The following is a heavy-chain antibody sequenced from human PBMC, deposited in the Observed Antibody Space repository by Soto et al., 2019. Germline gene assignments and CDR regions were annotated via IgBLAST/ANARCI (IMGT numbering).Heavy chain of an antibody. J-gene: IGHJ4*02. D-gene: IGHD6-19*01. CDR3: ARSSGDAPAGLDY. CDR2: ISYDGSNK. CDR1: GFTFSSYA. Sequence: QVQLVESGGGVVQPGRSLRLSCAASGFTFSSYAMHWVRQAPGKGLEWVAVISYDGSNKYYADSVKGRFTISRDNSKNTLYLQMNSLRAEDTAVYYCARSSGDAPAGLDYWGQGTLVTVSS. V-gene: IGHV3-30-3*01.